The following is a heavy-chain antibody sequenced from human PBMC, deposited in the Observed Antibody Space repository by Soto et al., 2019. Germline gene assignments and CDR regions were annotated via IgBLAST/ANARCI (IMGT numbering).Heavy chain of an antibody. Sequence: QVQLVESGGGVVQPGRSLRLSCAASGFTFSSYGMHWVRQAPGKGLEWVAVISYDGSNKYYADSVKGRFTISRDNSKNTLYLQMNSLRAEDTAVYYCAKDRWGTYCSGGSCYQDYWGQGTLVTVSS. J-gene: IGHJ4*02. CDR2: ISYDGSNK. CDR3: AKDRWGTYCSGGSCYQDY. D-gene: IGHD2-15*01. V-gene: IGHV3-30*18. CDR1: GFTFSSYG.